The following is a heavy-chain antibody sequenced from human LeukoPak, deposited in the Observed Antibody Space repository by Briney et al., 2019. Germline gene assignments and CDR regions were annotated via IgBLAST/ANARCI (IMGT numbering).Heavy chain of an antibody. CDR2: IRGKADNYAT. CDR3: TQNNY. CDR1: GFTFSGSP. V-gene: IGHV3-73*01. Sequence: PGGSVILSCAACGFTFSGSPILWVRQASGKGLEWVGRIRGKADNYATAYAASVQGRCTISRDDSQNTAYLQLNSLKTEDTAVYYCTQNNYWGQGALVTASS. J-gene: IGHJ4*02.